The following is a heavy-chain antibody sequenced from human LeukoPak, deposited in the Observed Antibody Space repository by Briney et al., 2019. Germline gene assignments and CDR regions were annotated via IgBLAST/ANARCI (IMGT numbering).Heavy chain of an antibody. CDR1: GFTFSSYA. J-gene: IGHJ4*02. CDR3: AKPKPTNYDFWSGYWFDY. Sequence: PGGSLRLSCAASGFTFSSYAMSWVRRAPGKGLEWVSAISGSGGSTYYADSVKGRFTISRDNSKNTLYLQMNSLRAEDTAVYYCAKPKPTNYDFWSGYWFDYWGQGTLVTVSS. V-gene: IGHV3-23*01. D-gene: IGHD3-3*01. CDR2: ISGSGGST.